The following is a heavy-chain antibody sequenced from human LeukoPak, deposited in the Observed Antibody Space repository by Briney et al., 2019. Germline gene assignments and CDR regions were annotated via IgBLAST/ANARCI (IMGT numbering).Heavy chain of an antibody. J-gene: IGHJ5*02. V-gene: IGHV1-46*01. CDR1: GYTFTSYY. Sequence: ASVKVSCKASGYTFTSYYTHWVRQAPGQGLEWMGIINPSGGSTSYAQKFQGRVTMTRDTSTSTVYMELSSLRSEDTAVYYCAREYGSGSQTAENWFDPWGQGTLVTVSS. CDR2: INPSGGST. D-gene: IGHD3-10*01. CDR3: AREYGSGSQTAENWFDP.